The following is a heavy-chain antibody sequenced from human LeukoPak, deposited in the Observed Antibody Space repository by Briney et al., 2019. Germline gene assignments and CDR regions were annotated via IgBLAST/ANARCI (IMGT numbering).Heavy chain of an antibody. CDR1: GYSFTSYW. CDR3: ARHVRRPDWGIQLAGY. D-gene: IGHD5-18*01. CDR2: IYPGDSDT. Sequence: GESLKISCKGSGYSFTSYWIGWVRQMPGKGLEWMGIIYPGDSDTRYSPSFQGQVTISADKSISTAYLQWSSLKASDTAMYYCARHVRRPDWGIQLAGYWGQGTLVTVSS. J-gene: IGHJ4*02. V-gene: IGHV5-51*01.